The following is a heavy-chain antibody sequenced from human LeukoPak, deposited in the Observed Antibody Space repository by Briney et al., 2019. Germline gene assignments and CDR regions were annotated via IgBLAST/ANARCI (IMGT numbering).Heavy chain of an antibody. V-gene: IGHV1-69*05. J-gene: IGHJ4*02. Sequence: VASVKVSCKASGGTSSSYAISWVRQAPGQGLEWMGGIIPIFGTANYAQKFQGRVTITTDESTSTAYMELSSLRSEDTAVYYCARGPPFYDFWSGYFDYWGQGTLVTVSS. CDR3: ARGPPFYDFWSGYFDY. CDR2: IIPIFGTA. CDR1: GGTSSSYA. D-gene: IGHD3-3*01.